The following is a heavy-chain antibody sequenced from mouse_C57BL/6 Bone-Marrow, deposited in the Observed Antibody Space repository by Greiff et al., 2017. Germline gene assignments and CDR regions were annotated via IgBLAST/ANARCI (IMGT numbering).Heavy chain of an antibody. CDR2: INPYNGDT. CDR1: GYSFTGYF. D-gene: IGHD2-3*01. J-gene: IGHJ3*01. CDR3: ARGDGYYSWFAY. V-gene: IGHV1-20*01. Sequence: EVQLQESGPELVKPGDSVKISCKASGYSFTGYFMNWVMQSHGKSLEWIGRINPYNGDTFYNQKFKGKATLTVDKSSSTAHMALRSLTSEDSAVYYCARGDGYYSWFAYWGQGTLVTVSA.